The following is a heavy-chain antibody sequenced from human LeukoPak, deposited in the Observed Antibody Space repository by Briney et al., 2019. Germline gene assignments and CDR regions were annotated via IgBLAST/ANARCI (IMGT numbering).Heavy chain of an antibody. V-gene: IGHV3-21*01. CDR3: ARESEGFEY. CDR2: ISGSSSYI. J-gene: IGHJ4*02. Sequence: PGGSLRLSCAASGFIFSSYSMNWVRQAPGKGLEWVSYISGSSSYIYYADSVKGRFTISRDSAKNSLYLQMSSLRAEDTAVYYCARESEGFEYWGQGTLVTVSS. CDR1: GFIFSSYS.